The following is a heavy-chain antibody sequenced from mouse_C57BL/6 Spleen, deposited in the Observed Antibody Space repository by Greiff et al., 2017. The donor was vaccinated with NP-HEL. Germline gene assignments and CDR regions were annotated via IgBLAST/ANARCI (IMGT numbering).Heavy chain of an antibody. CDR1: GFTLSDYG. Sequence: EVMLVESGGGLVKPGGSLKLSCAASGFTLSDYGMHWVRQAPEKGLEWVAYISSGSSTIYYADTVKGRFTISRDNAKNTLFLNITSLRSEYPAMYYCARGDYWGQGTSVTVSS. CDR2: ISSGSSTI. J-gene: IGHJ4*01. V-gene: IGHV5-17*01. CDR3: ARGDY.